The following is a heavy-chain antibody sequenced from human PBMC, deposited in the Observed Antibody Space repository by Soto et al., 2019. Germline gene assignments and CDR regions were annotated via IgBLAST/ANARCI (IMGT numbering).Heavy chain of an antibody. Sequence: SGTLSLTCTVSGGSISSSSYYWGWIRQPPGKGLEWIGSIYYSGSTYYNPSLKSRVTISVDTSKNQFSLKLSSVTAADTAVYYCARRPVENGMDVWGQGTTVTVSS. CDR3: ARRPVENGMDV. CDR2: IYYSGST. CDR1: GGSISSSSYY. V-gene: IGHV4-39*01. J-gene: IGHJ6*02.